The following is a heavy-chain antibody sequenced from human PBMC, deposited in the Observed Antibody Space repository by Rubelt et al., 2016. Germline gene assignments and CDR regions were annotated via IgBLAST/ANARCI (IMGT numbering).Heavy chain of an antibody. D-gene: IGHD2-2*01. J-gene: IGHJ5*02. CDR1: GFSISTSD. V-gene: IGHV3-33*06. CDR3: AKDGKLGIVVPGTRFEA. CDR2: IGFDGNNE. Sequence: QVHLVESGGGVVQPGKSLRLSCEVSGFSISTSDIHWVRQAPGKGLEWVALIGFDGNNEDYAESVKGRFIISRDNSNNMLYLQMYSLRGEDTAIYYCAKDGKLGIVVPGTRFEAWGQGTLVTVSS.